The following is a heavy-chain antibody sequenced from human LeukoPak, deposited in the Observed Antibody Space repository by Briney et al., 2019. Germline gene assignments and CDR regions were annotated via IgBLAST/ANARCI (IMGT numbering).Heavy chain of an antibody. Sequence: GRSLRLSCAASGFTFSSYGMHWVRQAPGKGLEWVAVIWYDGSNKYYADSVKGRFTISRDNSKNTLYLQMNSLRAEDTAVYYCARGKIQLWLITMNDAFDIWGKGTMVTVSS. CDR3: ARGKIQLWLITMNDAFDI. J-gene: IGHJ3*02. CDR2: IWYDGSNK. D-gene: IGHD5-18*01. V-gene: IGHV3-33*01. CDR1: GFTFSSYG.